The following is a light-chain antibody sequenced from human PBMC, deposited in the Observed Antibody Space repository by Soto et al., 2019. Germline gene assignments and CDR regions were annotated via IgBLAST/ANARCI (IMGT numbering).Light chain of an antibody. CDR3: QRFNSYPFT. V-gene: IGKV1-13*02. CDR2: DAS. Sequence: AIQLNQSPSSLSASVGDRVTITCRASQGISSALAWYQQKPGKAPKLLIYDASSLESGVPSRFSGSGSGTDFTLTISSLQPEDFATYYCQRFNSYPFTFGPGTKVDIK. CDR1: QGISSA. J-gene: IGKJ3*01.